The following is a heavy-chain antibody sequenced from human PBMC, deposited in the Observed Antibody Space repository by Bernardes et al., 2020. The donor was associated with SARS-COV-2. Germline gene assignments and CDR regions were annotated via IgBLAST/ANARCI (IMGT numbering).Heavy chain of an antibody. CDR1: GFTFSAYT. J-gene: IGHJ6*02. CDR3: AKAWGGSRGGYSDGLDV. D-gene: IGHD3-16*01. CDR2: TSGDGIDK. Sequence: GGTLRLSCAASGFTFSAYTMHWVRRGPGKGLEWVAVTSGDGIDKYYADSVKGRVTVSRDNAGNTLFLQLNSLRVEDTAVYHCAKAWGGSRGGYSDGLDVWGQGTTVTVPS. V-gene: IGHV3-30*18.